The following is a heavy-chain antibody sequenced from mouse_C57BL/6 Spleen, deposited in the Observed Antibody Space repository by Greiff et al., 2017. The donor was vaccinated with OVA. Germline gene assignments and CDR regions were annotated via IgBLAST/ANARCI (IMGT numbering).Heavy chain of an antibody. D-gene: IGHD2-12*01. CDR3: AREDDLAWFAY. V-gene: IGHV3-6*01. CDR2: ISYDGSN. CDR1: GYSITSGYY. J-gene: IGHJ3*01. Sequence: EVQLVESGPGLVKPSQSLSLTCSVTGYSITSGYYWNWIRQFPGNKLEWMGYISYDGSNNYNPSLKNRISITRDTSKNQFFLKLNSVTTEDIATYYCAREDDLAWFAYWGQGTLVTVSA.